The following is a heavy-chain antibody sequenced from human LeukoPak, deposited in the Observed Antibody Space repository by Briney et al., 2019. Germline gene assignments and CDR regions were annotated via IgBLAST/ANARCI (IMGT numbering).Heavy chain of an antibody. CDR2: IYYSGST. Sequence: SETLSLTCTVSGGSISSSSYYWGWIRQPPGKGLEWIGSIYYSGSTYYNPSLKSRVTISVDTSKNQFSLKLSSVTAVDTAVYYCARLDYYDSSGYYYVHWFDPWGQGTLVTVSS. CDR1: GGSISSSSYY. J-gene: IGHJ5*02. V-gene: IGHV4-39*01. D-gene: IGHD3-22*01. CDR3: ARLDYYDSSGYYYVHWFDP.